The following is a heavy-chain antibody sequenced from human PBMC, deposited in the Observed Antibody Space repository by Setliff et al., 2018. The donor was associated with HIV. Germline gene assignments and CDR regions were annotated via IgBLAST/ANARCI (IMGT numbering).Heavy chain of an antibody. V-gene: IGHV3-7*02. D-gene: IGHD3-10*01. CDR2: IDRDGSET. J-gene: IGHJ6*02. CDR1: GFTFSRYW. Sequence: LRLSCAASGFTFSRYWMTWVRQAPGKGLEWVANIDRDGSETNYVDSVKGRFTIFRDNAKSSMYLQMNSLRAEDTAIYYCARKFRPGHGVDVWGQGTTVTVS. CDR3: ARKFRPGHGVDV.